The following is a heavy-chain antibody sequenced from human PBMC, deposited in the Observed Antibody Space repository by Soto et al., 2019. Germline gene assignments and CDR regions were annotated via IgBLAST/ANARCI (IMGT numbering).Heavy chain of an antibody. CDR3: ARVQLGNSLDY. D-gene: IGHD1-1*01. CDR1: GFTLSEFE. J-gene: IGHJ4*02. V-gene: IGHV3-48*03. CDR2: ISNSGATK. Sequence: EVRLEESGGTLIQPGGSLTLSCVGSGFTLSEFEVTWVRQAPGKGLEWLSYISNSGATKHYADSVKGRFTVSRDNAKNSVYLKLNSLSGEDTATYYCARVQLGNSLDYRRLGTMVTVS.